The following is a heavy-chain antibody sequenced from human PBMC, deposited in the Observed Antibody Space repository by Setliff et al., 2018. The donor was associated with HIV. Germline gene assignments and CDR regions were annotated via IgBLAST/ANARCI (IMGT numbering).Heavy chain of an antibody. CDR3: ARDVEHMMDV. CDR2: IATYGDET. J-gene: IGHJ6*02. CDR1: GYTFTAYG. Sequence: GASVKVSCKPSGYTFTAYGLSWVRQAPGQGLEWMGWIATYGDETSYAQNLQGRVTMTTDTSTNTAYLELRSLRFDDTAVYYCARDVEHMMDVWGQGTTVTVSS. V-gene: IGHV1-18*01.